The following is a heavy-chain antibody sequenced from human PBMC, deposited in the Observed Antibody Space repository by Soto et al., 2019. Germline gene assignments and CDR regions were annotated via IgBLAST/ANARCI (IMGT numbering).Heavy chain of an antibody. CDR1: GFTFRSYA. J-gene: IGHJ4*02. V-gene: IGHV3-23*01. CDR3: AKKEGYSYGYHFDY. D-gene: IGHD5-18*01. CDR2: ISGSGGST. Sequence: GGSLRHSCAASGFTFRSYAMSWVRQATGKGLEWVSAISGSGGSTYYADSVKGRFTISRDNSKNTLYLQMNSLRAEDTAVYYCAKKEGYSYGYHFDYWGQGTLVTVS.